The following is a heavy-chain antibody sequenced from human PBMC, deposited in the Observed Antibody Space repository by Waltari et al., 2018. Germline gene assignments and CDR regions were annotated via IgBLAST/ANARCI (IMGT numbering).Heavy chain of an antibody. Sequence: EVQLVESGGGLVKPGGFLRLSCAASGFTFSSYSMNWVRQAPGKGLEWVSSISSSSSYIYYADSVKGRFTISRDNAKNSLYLQMNSLRAEDTAVYYCARNGYSYGYRLDYWGQGTTVTVSS. CDR1: GFTFSSYS. V-gene: IGHV3-21*01. CDR3: ARNGYSYGYRLDY. J-gene: IGHJ4*03. CDR2: ISSSSSYI. D-gene: IGHD5-18*01.